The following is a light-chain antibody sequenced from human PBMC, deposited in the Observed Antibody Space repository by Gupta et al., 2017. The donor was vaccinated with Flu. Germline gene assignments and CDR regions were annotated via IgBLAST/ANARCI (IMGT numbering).Light chain of an antibody. CDR2: EVS. J-gene: IGLJ3*02. CDR1: RNDVGSYYR. CDR3: SSYTSDDTWV. V-gene: IGLV2-18*02. Sequence: TRNDVGSYYRVSWYQQSPGTAPKLIISEVSNRPSGVPDRLSGSKSGITASLSISGLQPEDEADYYCSSYTSDDTWVFGGGTKLTVL.